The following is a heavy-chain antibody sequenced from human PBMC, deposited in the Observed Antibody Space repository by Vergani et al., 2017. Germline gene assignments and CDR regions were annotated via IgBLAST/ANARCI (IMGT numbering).Heavy chain of an antibody. Sequence: EVQLVESGGGIVKPGGSFGLSVLPSGLGFRNAGINWFRRIQGKGLDWFARFKTTFDRGTTDYAAAVKGRFTISRDDSKNTLFLQMNGLKTEDIGVYYCTTDPRYCGDGSCYWLRDHHYYGMDVWGQGTTVTVSS. CDR2: FKTTFDRGTT. CDR1: GLGFRNAG. V-gene: IGHV3-15*07. CDR3: TTDPRYCGDGSCYWLRDHHYYGMDV. J-gene: IGHJ6*02. D-gene: IGHD2-21*01.